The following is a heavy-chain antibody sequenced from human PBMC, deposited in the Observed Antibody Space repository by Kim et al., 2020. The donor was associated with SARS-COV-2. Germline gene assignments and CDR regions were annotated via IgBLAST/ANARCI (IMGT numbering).Heavy chain of an antibody. V-gene: IGHV1-3*01. Sequence: KFQGRVTITRDTSASTAYMELSSLRSEDTAVYYCARVPSSGWYGAYYFDYWGQGTLVTVSS. J-gene: IGHJ4*02. D-gene: IGHD6-19*01. CDR3: ARVPSSGWYGAYYFDY.